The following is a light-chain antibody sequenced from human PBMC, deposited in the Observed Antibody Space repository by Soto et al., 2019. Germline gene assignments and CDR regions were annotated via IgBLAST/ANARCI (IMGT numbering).Light chain of an antibody. Sequence: DIVLTQSPGTLSLSPGERATLSCRASQSVSSKYLAWYQQKPGQAPRFLLYAASSRATGIPDRFSGSGSGTDFTLTISRLEPEDFAVYYCQHYGSSPPITFGQGTRLEIK. CDR2: AAS. CDR1: QSVSSKY. V-gene: IGKV3-20*01. CDR3: QHYGSSPPIT. J-gene: IGKJ5*01.